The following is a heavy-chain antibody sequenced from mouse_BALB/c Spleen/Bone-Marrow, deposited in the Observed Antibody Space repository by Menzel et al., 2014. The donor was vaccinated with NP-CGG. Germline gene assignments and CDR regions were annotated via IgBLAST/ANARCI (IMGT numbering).Heavy chain of an antibody. J-gene: IGHJ3*01. D-gene: IGHD1-1*01. CDR2: INPSTGYT. CDR1: GYTFTSYC. V-gene: IGHV1-7*01. CDR3: ASTTVVFY. Sequence: VHLQQSGAELGKPGASVKMSCKASGYTFTSYCMHWVKQRPGQGLEWIGYINPSTGYTEYNQKFKDKATLTANKSSSTAYMQLSSLTSEDSAVYYCASTTVVFYWDQGT.